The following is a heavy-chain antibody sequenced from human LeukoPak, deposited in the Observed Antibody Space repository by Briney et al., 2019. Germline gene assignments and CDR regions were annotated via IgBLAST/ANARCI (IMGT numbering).Heavy chain of an antibody. CDR3: ARDRSPVVPAAQAAGYDFWVDHYMDV. D-gene: IGHD2-2*01. Sequence: GGSLRLSCAASGFTFSSYWMSWVRQAPGKGLEWVANIKQDGSEKYYVDSVKGRFTISRDNAKNSLYLQMNSLRAEDTAVYYCARDRSPVVPAAQAAGYDFWVDHYMDVWGKGTTVTVSS. CDR1: GFTFSSYW. J-gene: IGHJ6*03. CDR2: IKQDGSEK. V-gene: IGHV3-7*01.